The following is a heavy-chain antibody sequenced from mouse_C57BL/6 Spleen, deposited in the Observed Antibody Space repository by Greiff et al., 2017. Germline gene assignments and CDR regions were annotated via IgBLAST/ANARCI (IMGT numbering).Heavy chain of an antibody. CDR1: GFSLTSYG. Sequence: VQLQESGPGLVQPSQSLSITCTVSGFSLTSYGVHWVRQSPGKGLEWLGVIWRGGSTDYNAAFMSRLSITKDNSKSQVFFKMNSLQADDTAIYYCAKGDYYYGSSDGYFDVWGTGTTVTVSS. V-gene: IGHV2-5*01. D-gene: IGHD1-1*01. CDR3: AKGDYYYGSSDGYFDV. J-gene: IGHJ1*03. CDR2: IWRGGST.